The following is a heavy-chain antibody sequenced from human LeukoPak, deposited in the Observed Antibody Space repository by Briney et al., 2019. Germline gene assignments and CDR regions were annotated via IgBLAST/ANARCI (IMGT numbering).Heavy chain of an antibody. CDR3: ARGVGATLDY. J-gene: IGHJ4*02. D-gene: IGHD1-26*01. CDR1: GFTFSSYS. Sequence: GGSLRLSCAASGFTFSSYSMNWVRQAPGKGLEWASSISSSSSYIYYADSVKGRFTISRDNAKNSLYLQMNSLRAEDTAVYYCARGVGATLDYWGQGTLVTVSS. V-gene: IGHV3-21*01. CDR2: ISSSSSYI.